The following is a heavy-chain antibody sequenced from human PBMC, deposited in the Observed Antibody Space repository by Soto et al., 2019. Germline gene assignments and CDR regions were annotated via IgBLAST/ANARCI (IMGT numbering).Heavy chain of an antibody. Sequence: GGSLRLSCAASGYTFSDYYMSWIRQAPGKGLEWISYIDTSGTKIYYSDSVKGRFTISRHNSKNTLYLQMNSLRAEDTAVYYCARAPGIAVAGIRSYYFDYWGQGTLVTVSS. V-gene: IGHV3-11*01. CDR3: ARAPGIAVAGIRSYYFDY. CDR1: GYTFSDYY. J-gene: IGHJ4*02. CDR2: IDTSGTKI. D-gene: IGHD6-19*01.